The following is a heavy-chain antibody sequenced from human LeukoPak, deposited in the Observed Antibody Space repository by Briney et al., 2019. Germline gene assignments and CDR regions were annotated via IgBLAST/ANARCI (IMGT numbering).Heavy chain of an antibody. CDR1: GYTFTSYY. Sequence: ASVKVSCKASGYTFTSYYMHWVRQAPGQGLEWMGIINLSGGGTTYAQEFQGRVTMTRDTSTNTVYMELSSLRSEDTAVYYCARGRSSGSYYSELDYWGQGTLVTVSS. CDR2: INLSGGGT. D-gene: IGHD3-10*01. CDR3: ARGRSSGSYYSELDY. J-gene: IGHJ4*02. V-gene: IGHV1-46*01.